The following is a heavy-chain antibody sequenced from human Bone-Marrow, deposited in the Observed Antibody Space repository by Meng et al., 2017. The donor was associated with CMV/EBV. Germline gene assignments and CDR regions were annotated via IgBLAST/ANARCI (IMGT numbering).Heavy chain of an antibody. J-gene: IGHJ4*02. CDR1: GFTFDDYA. D-gene: IGHD4-11*01. CDR3: ARDDYSNYPIDS. V-gene: IGHV3-7*01. Sequence: GESLKISCAASGFTFDDYAMHWVRQAPGKGLEWVANIKQDGSEKYYVDSVKGRFTISRDNAKNSLYLQMNSLRAEDTAVYYCARDDYSNYPIDSWGQGTLVTVSS. CDR2: IKQDGSEK.